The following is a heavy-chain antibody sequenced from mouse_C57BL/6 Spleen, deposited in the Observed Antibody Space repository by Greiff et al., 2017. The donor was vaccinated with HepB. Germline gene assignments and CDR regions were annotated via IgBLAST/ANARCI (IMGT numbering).Heavy chain of an antibody. CDR2: IDPSDSYT. CDR3: AGKATSTGFAY. D-gene: IGHD6-1*01. Sequence: QVQLQQPGAELVMPGASVKLSCKASGYTFTSYWMHWVKQRPGQGLEWIGEIDPSDSYTNYNQKFKGKSTLTVDKSSSTAYMQLSSLTSEDSAVYYCAGKATSTGFAYWGQGTLVTVAA. V-gene: IGHV1-69*01. CDR1: GYTFTSYW. J-gene: IGHJ3*01.